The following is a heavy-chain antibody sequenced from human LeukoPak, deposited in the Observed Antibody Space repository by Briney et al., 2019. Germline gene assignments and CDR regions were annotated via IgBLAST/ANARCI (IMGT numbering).Heavy chain of an antibody. V-gene: IGHV1-2*02. CDR1: GYTFTGYY. CDR2: INPNSGGT. Sequence: XSVKVSCKASGYTFTGYYMHWVRQAPGQGLEWMGWINPNSGGTNYAQKFQGRVTMTRDTSISTAYMELSRLRSDDTAVYYCARGYYDSSGYPPCDIWGQGTMVTVSS. J-gene: IGHJ3*02. D-gene: IGHD3-22*01. CDR3: ARGYYDSSGYPPCDI.